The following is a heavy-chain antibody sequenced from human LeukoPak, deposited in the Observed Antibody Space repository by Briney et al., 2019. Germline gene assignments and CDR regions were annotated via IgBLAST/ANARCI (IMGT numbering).Heavy chain of an antibody. CDR2: ISGSGGST. J-gene: IGHJ4*02. CDR1: GFTFSSYA. D-gene: IGHD2-2*01. CDR3: AKAESWIVVVPAAIHFDY. V-gene: IGHV3-23*01. Sequence: PGGSLRLSCAASGFTFSSYAMSWVRQAPGKGLGWVSAISGSGGSTYYADSVKGRFTISRDNSKNTLYLQMNSLRAENTAVYYCAKAESWIVVVPAAIHFDYWGQGTLVTVSS.